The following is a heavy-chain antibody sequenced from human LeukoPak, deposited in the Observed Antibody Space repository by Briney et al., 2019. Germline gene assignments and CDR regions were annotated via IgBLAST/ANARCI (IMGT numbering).Heavy chain of an antibody. V-gene: IGHV3-23*01. CDR2: ISGSDSSI. Sequence: GGSLRLSCAASGFTFSNYAMNWVRQAPGKGLEWVSAISGSDSSIYYADSVKGRFTISRDNSKNTLYLQMNSLRAEDTAVYYCARDLSRYFDWSPDYWGQGTLVTVSS. J-gene: IGHJ4*02. D-gene: IGHD3-9*01. CDR3: ARDLSRYFDWSPDY. CDR1: GFTFSNYA.